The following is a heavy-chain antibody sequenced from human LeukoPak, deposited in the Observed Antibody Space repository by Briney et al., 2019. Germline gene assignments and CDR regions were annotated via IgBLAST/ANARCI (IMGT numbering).Heavy chain of an antibody. CDR3: ARSTAAAGTIFWEYNWFDP. V-gene: IGHV3-30*04. J-gene: IGHJ5*02. D-gene: IGHD6-13*01. CDR1: GFTFSSYV. Sequence: GGSLRLSCAASGFTFSSYVMHWVRQAPGKGLEWVAIISYDGSNEYYADSVKGRFTISRDNSKNTLYLQMNSLRAADTAVYYCARSTAAAGTIFWEYNWFDPWGQGTLVTVSS. CDR2: ISYDGSNE.